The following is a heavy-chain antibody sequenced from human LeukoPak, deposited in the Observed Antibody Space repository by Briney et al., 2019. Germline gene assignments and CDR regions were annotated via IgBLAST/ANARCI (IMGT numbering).Heavy chain of an antibody. CDR3: ARHMRDGYKWSFFDY. D-gene: IGHD5-24*01. V-gene: IGHV4-39*01. Sequence: SETLSLTCTVSGGSVSSSSYYWGWIRQPPGKGLEWIGSIYYSGSTYYNPSLKSRVTISVDTSKNQFSLKLSSVTAADTAVYYCARHMRDGYKWSFFDYWGQGTLVTVSS. CDR1: GGSVSSSSYY. J-gene: IGHJ4*02. CDR2: IYYSGST.